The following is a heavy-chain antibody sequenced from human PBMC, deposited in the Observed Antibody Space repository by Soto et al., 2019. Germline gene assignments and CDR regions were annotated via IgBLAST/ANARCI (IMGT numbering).Heavy chain of an antibody. V-gene: IGHV4-30-4*01. CDR2: IYYSGST. Sequence: SETLSLTCTVSGGSISSGDYYWSWIRQPPGKGLEWIGYIYYSGSTYYNPSLKSRVTMSVDTSKNQFSLKLSSVTAADTAVYYCARGASMVRGLNYYYYGMDVWGQGTTVTVSS. CDR3: ARGASMVRGLNYYYYGMDV. J-gene: IGHJ6*02. D-gene: IGHD3-10*01. CDR1: GGSISSGDYY.